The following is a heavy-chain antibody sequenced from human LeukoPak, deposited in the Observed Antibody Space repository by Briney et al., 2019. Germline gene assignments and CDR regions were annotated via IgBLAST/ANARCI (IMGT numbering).Heavy chain of an antibody. CDR3: ARVERVGSSPRGFDY. D-gene: IGHD6-6*01. Sequence: GASVKVSCKASGYTFTGYYMHWVRQAPGQGLEWMGWINPNSGGTNYAQKFQGRVTMTRDTSISTAYMELSRLRSDDTAVYYCARVERVGSSPRGFDYWGQGTLVTVSS. CDR2: INPNSGGT. CDR1: GYTFTGYY. J-gene: IGHJ4*02. V-gene: IGHV1-2*02.